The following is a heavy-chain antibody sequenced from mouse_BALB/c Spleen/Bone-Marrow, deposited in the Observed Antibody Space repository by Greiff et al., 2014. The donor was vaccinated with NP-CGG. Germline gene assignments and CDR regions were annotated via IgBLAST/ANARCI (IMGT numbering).Heavy chain of an antibody. CDR2: ISCYNGAT. J-gene: IGHJ3*01. D-gene: IGHD3-2*01. CDR3: ASRERTDSSGTWFAY. Sequence: LVKPGASVKISCKASGYSFTGYYMHWVKQSHGKSLEWIGYISCYNGATSYNQKFKGKATFTVDTSSSTAYMQFNSLTSEDSAVDYGASRERTDSSGTWFAYWGQGTLVTVSA. CDR1: GYSFTGYY. V-gene: IGHV1S34*01.